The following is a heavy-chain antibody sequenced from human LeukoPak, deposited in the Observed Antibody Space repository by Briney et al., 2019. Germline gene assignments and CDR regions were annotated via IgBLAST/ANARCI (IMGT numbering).Heavy chain of an antibody. CDR1: GFTFSSYW. D-gene: IGHD2-2*02. CDR3: ARVDCSSTSRYIWFDP. Sequence: PGGSLRLSCAASGFTFSSYWMHWVRQAPGKGLVWVSRVNRDGSSTNYADSVKGRFTISRDNAKNTVYLQMNSLRAEDTAVYYCARVDCSSTSRYIWFDPWGQGTLVTVSS. V-gene: IGHV3-74*01. CDR2: VNRDGSST. J-gene: IGHJ5*02.